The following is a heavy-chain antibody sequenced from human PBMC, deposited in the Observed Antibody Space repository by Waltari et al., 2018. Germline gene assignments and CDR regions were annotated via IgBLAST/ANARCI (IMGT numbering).Heavy chain of an antibody. CDR2: MNPNSGNT. V-gene: IGHV1-8*01. CDR1: GYTFTSYA. Sequence: QVQLVQSGAEVKKPGASVKVSCKASGYTFTSYAINWVRQATVQGLEWMGWMNPNSGNTGYAQKFQGRVTMTRNTSISTAYMELSSLRSEDTAVYYCARGPGNYDFWSGSYYYYGMDVWGQGTTVTVSS. D-gene: IGHD3-3*01. J-gene: IGHJ6*02. CDR3: ARGPGNYDFWSGSYYYYGMDV.